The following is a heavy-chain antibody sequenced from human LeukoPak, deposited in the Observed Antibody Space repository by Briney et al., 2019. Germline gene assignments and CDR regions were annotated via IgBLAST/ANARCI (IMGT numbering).Heavy chain of an antibody. CDR1: GYTFTSYD. CDR3: ARGSTARYYYDSSGYYRGAVDY. J-gene: IGHJ4*02. Sequence: ASVKVSCKASGYTFTSYDINWVRQATGQGLEWMGWMNPNSGNTGYAQKFQGRVTITRNTSISTAYMELRSLRSDDTAVYYCARGSTARYYYDSSGYYRGAVDYWGQGTLVTISS. CDR2: MNPNSGNT. D-gene: IGHD3-22*01. V-gene: IGHV1-8*03.